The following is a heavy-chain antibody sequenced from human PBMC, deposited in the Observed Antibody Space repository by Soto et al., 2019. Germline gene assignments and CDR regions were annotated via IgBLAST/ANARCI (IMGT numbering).Heavy chain of an antibody. V-gene: IGHV1-18*01. CDR3: AMVDVYVTPSPQDV. Sequence: QVQLVQSRAEVKNPGASVKVSCKASGYSFTRYGIAWARQAPGQGLEWMGWINTYNGNTNSAQNLQGRVTLTTDTSTSTAYMELTSLRSNHTAIYYCAMVDVYVTPSPQDVWGQGTTVIVSS. CDR1: GYSFTRYG. D-gene: IGHD3-16*01. J-gene: IGHJ6*02. CDR2: INTYNGNT.